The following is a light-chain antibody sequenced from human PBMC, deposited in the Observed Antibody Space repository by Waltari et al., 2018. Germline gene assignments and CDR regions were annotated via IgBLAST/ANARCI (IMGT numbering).Light chain of an antibody. CDR1: QDITKY. CDR3: LQYQAYPLT. J-gene: IGKJ4*01. CDR2: GAF. V-gene: IGKV1-16*02. Sequence: DIQMTQSPSSLSASVGDRVTITCRVSQDITKYLAWFQQKPGRAPKSLIYGAFILQSGVSSNFSGSGSGTDFTLTITSLQPEDFGTYYCLQYQAYPLTVGGGTKVDIK.